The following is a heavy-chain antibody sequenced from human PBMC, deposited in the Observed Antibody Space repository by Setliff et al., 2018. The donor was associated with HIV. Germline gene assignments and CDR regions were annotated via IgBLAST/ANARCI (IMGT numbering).Heavy chain of an antibody. V-gene: IGHV4-31*03. CDR3: ARATSGIAPY. D-gene: IGHD6-13*01. Sequence: PSETLSLTCTVSGGSISSGGYYWSWIRQHPGKGLEWIGYIYYSGSTYYNPPLKSRVTISVDTSKNQFSLKLSSVTAEDTAVYYCARATSGIAPYWGQGTLVTVSS. J-gene: IGHJ4*02. CDR2: IYYSGST. CDR1: GGSISSGGYY.